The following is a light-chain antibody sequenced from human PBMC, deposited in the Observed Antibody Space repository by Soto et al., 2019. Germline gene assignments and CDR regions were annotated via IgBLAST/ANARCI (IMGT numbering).Light chain of an antibody. CDR2: KAS. V-gene: IGKV1-5*03. J-gene: IGKJ1*01. CDR3: LQYHNLWA. CDR1: QTISSW. Sequence: DIQMTQCPSTLSGSVGDRVTITCRASQTISSWLAWYQQKPGKAPKLLIYKASTLKSGVPSRLSGSGSGTEFTLTISSMKSEDFAVYSCLQYHNLWAFGRGTKVDIK.